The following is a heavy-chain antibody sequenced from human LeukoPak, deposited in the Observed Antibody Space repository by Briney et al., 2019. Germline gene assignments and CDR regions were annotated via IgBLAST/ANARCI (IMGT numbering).Heavy chain of an antibody. V-gene: IGHV3-74*01. J-gene: IGHJ4*02. CDR1: GFTFSSYG. CDR2: FYSDGSRT. Sequence: GGSLRLSCAASGFTFSSYGMSWVRQAPGKGLVWDSRFYSDGSRTNYADSVKGRFTISGDNAKNTQYLQMNSLRAEDTAVYYCASNDPIAAAGNKDILDYWGQGTLVTVSS. D-gene: IGHD6-13*01. CDR3: ASNDPIAAAGNKDILDY.